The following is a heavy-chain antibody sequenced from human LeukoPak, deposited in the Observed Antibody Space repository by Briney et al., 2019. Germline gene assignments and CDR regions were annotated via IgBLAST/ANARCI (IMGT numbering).Heavy chain of an antibody. D-gene: IGHD2-15*01. V-gene: IGHV4-38-2*02. CDR1: GYSVSSGYY. CDR2: IYHSGST. CDR3: ARDRGLNTLDY. Sequence: SETLSLTCTVSGYSVSSGYYWGWIRQPPGKGLEWIGSIYHSGSTYYNPSLKSRVTISLDTSKNQFSLMLSSVTAADTAVYYCARDRGLNTLDYWGQGTLVTVSS. J-gene: IGHJ4*02.